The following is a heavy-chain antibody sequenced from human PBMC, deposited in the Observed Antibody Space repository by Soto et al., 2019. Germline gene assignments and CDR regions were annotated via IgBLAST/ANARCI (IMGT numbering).Heavy chain of an antibody. J-gene: IGHJ4*02. V-gene: IGHV5-10-1*01. CDR3: ARNYGGGYPDY. CDR1: GYGFTGYY. Sequence: PGESLKISCKVSGYGFTGYYISWVRQMPGKGLEWMGRIDPSDSYTNYSPSFQGHVTISADKSNSTAYLQWSSLKASDTAMYYCARNYGGGYPDYWGQGTLVTVSS. CDR2: IDPSDSYT. D-gene: IGHD1-26*01.